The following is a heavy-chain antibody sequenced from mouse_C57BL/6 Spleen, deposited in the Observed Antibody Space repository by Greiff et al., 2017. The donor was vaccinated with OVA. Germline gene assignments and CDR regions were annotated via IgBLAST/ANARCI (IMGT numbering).Heavy chain of an antibody. D-gene: IGHD2-2*01. J-gene: IGHJ2*01. CDR3: ARSGGYDAYYFDY. Sequence: QVQLQQPGAELVKPGASVKLSCKASGYTFTSYWMHWVKQRPGQGLEWIGMIHPNSGSTNYNEKFKSKATLTVDKSSSTAYLQLSSLTSEDSAVYYCARSGGYDAYYFDYWGKGTTLTVSS. CDR2: IHPNSGST. V-gene: IGHV1-64*01. CDR1: GYTFTSYW.